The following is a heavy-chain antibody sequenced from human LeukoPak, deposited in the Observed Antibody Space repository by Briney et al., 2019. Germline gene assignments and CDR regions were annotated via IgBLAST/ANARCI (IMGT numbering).Heavy chain of an antibody. Sequence: SETLSLTCTVSGGSISSRSHFWGWIRQPPWKGLEWIGSIYYTGSTYPNSSLKSRLTISVDTSTTQSSLKLSSVTAADTAVFYCARLDNWNGYYFDYWGQGTLVTVSS. J-gene: IGHJ4*02. D-gene: IGHD1-20*01. CDR1: GGSISSRSHF. CDR2: IYYTGST. CDR3: ARLDNWNGYYFDY. V-gene: IGHV4-39*01.